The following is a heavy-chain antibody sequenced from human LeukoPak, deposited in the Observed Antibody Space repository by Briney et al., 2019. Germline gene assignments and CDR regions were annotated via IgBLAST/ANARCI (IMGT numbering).Heavy chain of an antibody. Sequence: ASVKVSCKASGYTFTGYYMHWVRQAPGQGLEWMGWINPNSGGTNYAQKFQGRVTMTRDTSISTAYMELSRLRSDDTAVYYCARAPMTTWDYFDYWGQGTLVTVSS. CDR2: INPNSGGT. V-gene: IGHV1-2*02. CDR3: ARAPMTTWDYFDY. CDR1: GYTFTGYY. D-gene: IGHD4-17*01. J-gene: IGHJ4*02.